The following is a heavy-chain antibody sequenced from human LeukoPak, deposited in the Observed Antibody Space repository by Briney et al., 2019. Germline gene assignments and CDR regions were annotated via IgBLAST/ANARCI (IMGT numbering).Heavy chain of an antibody. Sequence: LRLSCAASGFTFRSCAMSWVRQHPGKGLEWIGYIYYSGSTYYNPSLKSRVTISVDTSKNQFSLKLSSVTAADTAVYYCARVGYYYDSSGSFDYWGQGTLVTVSS. D-gene: IGHD3-22*01. J-gene: IGHJ4*02. V-gene: IGHV4-31*02. CDR3: ARVGYYYDSSGSFDY. CDR1: GFTFRSCA. CDR2: IYYSGST.